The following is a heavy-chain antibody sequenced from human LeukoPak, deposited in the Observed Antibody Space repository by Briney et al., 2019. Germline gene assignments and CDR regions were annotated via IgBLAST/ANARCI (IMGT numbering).Heavy chain of an antibody. J-gene: IGHJ4*02. CDR1: GFPFISYA. Sequence: GSLHPSCAASGFPFISYAMSWVRPAPGKGLEWVSAINGSGGSTYYADSVKGRFTISRDNSKNTLYLQMNSLRAEDTAVYYCAKAVTMIVVVITTSYYFDYWGQGTLVTVSS. CDR3: AKAVTMIVVVITTSYYFDY. D-gene: IGHD3-22*01. V-gene: IGHV3-23*01. CDR2: INGSGGST.